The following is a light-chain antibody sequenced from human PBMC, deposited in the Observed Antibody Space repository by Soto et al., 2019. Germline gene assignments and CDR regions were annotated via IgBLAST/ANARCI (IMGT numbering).Light chain of an antibody. CDR2: DVS. CDR3: SSYTSSLYV. Sequence: QSVLTQPASVSGSPGQSITISCTGTSSDVGAYNYVSWYQQHPGKAPKLMIYDVSNRPSGVSNRFSGSKSGNTASLTISGLQAEDEADYYCSSYTSSLYVFGTGTKVTVL. CDR1: SSDVGAYNY. V-gene: IGLV2-14*01. J-gene: IGLJ1*01.